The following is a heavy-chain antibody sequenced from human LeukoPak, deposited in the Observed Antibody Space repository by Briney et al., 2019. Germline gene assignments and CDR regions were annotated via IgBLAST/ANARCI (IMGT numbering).Heavy chain of an antibody. V-gene: IGHV3-48*04. CDR1: GSTFSSHT. D-gene: IGHD2-2*01. Sequence: TGGSLRLSCAASGSTFSSHTMNWVRQVPGKGLEWVSYISSTSSVIYYADSVKGRFTISRDNAKNSLYLQMSSLRAEDTAVYYCARNLPAADYWGQGTLVTVSS. J-gene: IGHJ4*02. CDR3: ARNLPAADY. CDR2: ISSTSSVI.